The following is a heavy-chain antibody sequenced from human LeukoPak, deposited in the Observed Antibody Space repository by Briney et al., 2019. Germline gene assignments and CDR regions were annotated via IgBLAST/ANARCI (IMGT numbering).Heavy chain of an antibody. J-gene: IGHJ4*02. V-gene: IGHV3-21*01. Sequence: GGSLRLSCAASGFAFSSYSMNWVRQAPGKGLEWVSSISSASTYIYYADSVKGRFTISRDNAKNSLYLQMNSLRAEDTAMYYCARLVWDTTMADGDIDSWGQGTLLIVSS. CDR3: ARLVWDTTMADGDIDS. CDR2: ISSASTYI. CDR1: GFAFSSYS. D-gene: IGHD5-18*01.